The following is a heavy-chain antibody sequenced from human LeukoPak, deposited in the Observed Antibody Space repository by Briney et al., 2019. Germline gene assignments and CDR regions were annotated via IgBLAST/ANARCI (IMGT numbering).Heavy chain of an antibody. Sequence: SGGPLRLSCAASGFTLGNYWMHWVRQAPGKGLVWVSRGDGDGSHSTYADSVKGRFTISRDNAKNTLYLQMNSLTGEDTAVYYCAYSDHFDNWGQGTLVTVSS. D-gene: IGHD4-17*01. CDR1: GFTLGNYW. V-gene: IGHV3-74*03. CDR2: GDGDGSHS. CDR3: AYSDHFDN. J-gene: IGHJ4*02.